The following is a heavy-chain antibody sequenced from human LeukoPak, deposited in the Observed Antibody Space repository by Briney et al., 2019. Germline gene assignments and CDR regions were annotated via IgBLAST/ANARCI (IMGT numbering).Heavy chain of an antibody. D-gene: IGHD1-20*01. Sequence: GGSLRLSCAASGFTFSSYAMSWVRQAPGKGLEWVSAISSSGGSTYYADSVKGRFTISRDNSKNTLYLQMNSLRAEDTAVYYCAKALPPLNWNDPNIDCWGQGTLVTVSS. V-gene: IGHV3-23*01. J-gene: IGHJ4*02. CDR3: AKALPPLNWNDPNIDC. CDR1: GFTFSSYA. CDR2: ISSSGGST.